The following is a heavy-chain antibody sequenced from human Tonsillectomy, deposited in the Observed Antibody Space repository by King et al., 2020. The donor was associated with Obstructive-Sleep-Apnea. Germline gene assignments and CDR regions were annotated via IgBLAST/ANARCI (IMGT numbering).Heavy chain of an antibody. D-gene: IGHD3-10*01. J-gene: IGHJ4*02. CDR1: GFAFTSYG. CDR3: AKDRGFGEKPTLFDY. V-gene: IGHV3-30*18. Sequence: VQLVESGGGVVQPGRSLRLSCAASGFAFTSYGMHWVRQAPGKGLEWVAVIPYDGSNKYYADSVKGRFTISRDNSKDTLSLHMNSLRLEDTAVYYCAKDRGFGEKPTLFDYWGQGTLVTVSS. CDR2: IPYDGSNK.